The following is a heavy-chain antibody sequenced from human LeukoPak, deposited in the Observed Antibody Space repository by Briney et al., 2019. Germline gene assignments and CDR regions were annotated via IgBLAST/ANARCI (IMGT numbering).Heavy chain of an antibody. Sequence: ASVKVSCKASGYTFTGYYMHRVRQAPGQGLEWMGWINPNSGGTNYARKFQGWVTMTRDTSISTAYMELSSLRSEDTAVYYCARNIGVNWNDLTGYFDYWGQGTLVTVSS. CDR1: GYTFTGYY. CDR2: INPNSGGT. V-gene: IGHV1-2*04. J-gene: IGHJ4*02. D-gene: IGHD1-20*01. CDR3: ARNIGVNWNDLTGYFDY.